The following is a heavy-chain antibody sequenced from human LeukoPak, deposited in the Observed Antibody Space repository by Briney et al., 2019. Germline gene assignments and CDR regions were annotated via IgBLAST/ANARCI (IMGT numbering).Heavy chain of an antibody. V-gene: IGHV3-21*01. Sequence: GGSLRLSCAASGFLFSNFWMGWVRQAPGKGLEWVSYSSSSGSYKYYADSVKGRFTISRDNAKNSLYLQMNSLRAEDTAVYYCARRWLQSWGMDVWGKGTTVTVSS. J-gene: IGHJ6*03. D-gene: IGHD5-24*01. CDR1: GFLFSNFW. CDR3: ARRWLQSWGMDV. CDR2: SSSSGSYK.